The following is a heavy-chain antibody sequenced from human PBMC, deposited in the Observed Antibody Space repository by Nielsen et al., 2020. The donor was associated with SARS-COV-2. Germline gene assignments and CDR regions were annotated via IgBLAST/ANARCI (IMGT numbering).Heavy chain of an antibody. CDR3: ARERASWNYVPSLFDY. CDR1: GGSISSYY. CDR2: IYYSGST. D-gene: IGHD1-7*01. V-gene: IGHV4-59*01. J-gene: IGHJ4*02. Sequence: SETLSLTCTVSGGSISSYYWSWIRQPPGKGLEWIGYIYYSGSTNYNPSLKSRVTISVDTSKNQFSLKLSSVTAADTAVYYCARERASWNYVPSLFDYWGQGTLVTVSS.